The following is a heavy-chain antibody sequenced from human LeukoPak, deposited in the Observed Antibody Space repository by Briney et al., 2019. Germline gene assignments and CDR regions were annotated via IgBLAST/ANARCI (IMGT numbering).Heavy chain of an antibody. Sequence: SQTLSLTFAISGDSVSINSAAWNWIRQSPSRGLEWLGRTYYRAKWYNDYAVYVKSTITINPDTSKNQFSLQLNSAAPEAPAVYYCARDRFNMVRGVITNTAPFDPWGQGTLVTVSS. CDR2: TYYRAKWYN. CDR3: ARDRFNMVRGVITNTAPFDP. J-gene: IGHJ5*02. V-gene: IGHV6-1*01. D-gene: IGHD3-10*01. CDR1: GDSVSINSAA.